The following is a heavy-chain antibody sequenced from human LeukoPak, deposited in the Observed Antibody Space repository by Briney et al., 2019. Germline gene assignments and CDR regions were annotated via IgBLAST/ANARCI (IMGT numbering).Heavy chain of an antibody. D-gene: IGHD6-13*01. Sequence: SETLSLTCTVSGGSISSYYWSWIRQPAGKGLEWIGRIYTSGSTNYNPSLKSRVTMSVDTSKNQFSLKLTSVTAADTAVYYCASPGYSSRVRPRGPGTLGPRPL. V-gene: IGHV4-4*07. J-gene: IGHJ5*02. CDR2: IYTSGST. CDR1: GGSISSYY. CDR3: ASPGYSSRVRP.